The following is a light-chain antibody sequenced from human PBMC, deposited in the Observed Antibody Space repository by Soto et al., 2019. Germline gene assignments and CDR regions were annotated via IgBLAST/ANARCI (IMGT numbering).Light chain of an antibody. CDR3: QSYDSSLSGVV. V-gene: IGLV1-40*01. Sequence: QSVLTQPPSGSGAPGQRVTISCTGSSSNIGAGYDVHWYQQFPGTAPKLLIYGNSNRPSGVPDRFSGSKSGTSASLAITGLQAEDEADYYCQSYDSSLSGVVFGGGTKLTVL. CDR1: SSNIGAGYD. CDR2: GNS. J-gene: IGLJ2*01.